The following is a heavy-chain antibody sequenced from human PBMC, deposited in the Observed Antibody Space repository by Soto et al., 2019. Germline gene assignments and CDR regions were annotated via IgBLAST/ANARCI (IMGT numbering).Heavy chain of an antibody. CDR1: GHTFTSYY. J-gene: IGHJ4*02. D-gene: IGHD3-10*01. CDR3: ARSWLRDYYSDY. CDR2: INPSGGDT. Sequence: QVQLVQSGAEVKKPGASVRVSCKTSGHTFTSYYIQWVRQAPGQGLEWMGIINPSGGDTTYAQRFQGRLTMSSDTSTSTVYMELSSLRSDDTAVYYCARSWLRDYYSDYWGQGTLVTVSS. V-gene: IGHV1-46*01.